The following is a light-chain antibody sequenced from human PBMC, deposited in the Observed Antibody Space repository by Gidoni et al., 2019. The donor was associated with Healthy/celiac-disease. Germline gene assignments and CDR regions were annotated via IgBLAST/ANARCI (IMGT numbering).Light chain of an antibody. J-gene: IGLJ3*02. CDR2: DVS. Sequence: QSALTQPASVSGSPAQSITISCTGTSSDVGGYNYVSWYQQLPGKAPKLMIYDVSNRHSGVSNRFSGSKSGNTGSLTISGLQAEDEADYYCSSYTSSSTWVFGGGTKLTVV. CDR3: SSYTSSSTWV. V-gene: IGLV2-14*01. CDR1: SSDVGGYNY.